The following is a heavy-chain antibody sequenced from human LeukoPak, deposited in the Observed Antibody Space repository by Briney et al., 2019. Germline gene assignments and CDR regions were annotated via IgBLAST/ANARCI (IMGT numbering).Heavy chain of an antibody. D-gene: IGHD2-2*01. CDR1: GYSFTSYW. V-gene: IGHV5-51*01. CDR3: ARPLLGYCSSTSCQDFDY. CDR2: IYPGDSDT. J-gene: IGHJ4*02. Sequence: GESLKISCKGSGYSFTSYWIAWVRQMPGKGLEWMGIIYPGDSDTRYSPSLQGQVTISADKSISTAYLQWSSLKASDTAMYYCARPLLGYCSSTSCQDFDYWGQGTLVTVSS.